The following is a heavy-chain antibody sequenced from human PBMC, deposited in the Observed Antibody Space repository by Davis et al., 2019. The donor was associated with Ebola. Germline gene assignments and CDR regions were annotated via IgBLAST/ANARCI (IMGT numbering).Heavy chain of an antibody. D-gene: IGHD3-3*01. CDR3: AHRRAVTIFGVVTDYYGMDV. J-gene: IGHJ6*02. V-gene: IGHV2-5*02. CDR1: GFSLTTRGVG. CDR2: IYWDDDK. Sequence: SGPTLVKPTQTLTLTCTFSGFSLTTRGVGVGWIRQPPGKALEWLALIYWDDDKRYRPSLKSRLTITKDTSKNQVVLTMTNMDPVDTATYYCAHRRAVTIFGVVTDYYGMDVWGQGTTVTVSS.